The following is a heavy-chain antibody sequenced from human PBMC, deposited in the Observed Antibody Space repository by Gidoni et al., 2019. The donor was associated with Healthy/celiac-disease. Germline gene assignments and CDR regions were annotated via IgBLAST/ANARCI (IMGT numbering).Heavy chain of an antibody. CDR3: ARDQGIVVVNWFDP. V-gene: IGHV3-21*01. CDR1: GFPFSSYS. D-gene: IGHD3-22*01. J-gene: IGHJ5*02. Sequence: EVQLVESGGGLVKPGGSLRLSCAASGFPFSSYSMNWVRQAPGKGLEWVSSISSSSSYIYYADSVKGRFTISRDNAKNSLYLQMNSLRAEDTAVYYCARDQGIVVVNWFDPWGQGTLVTVSS. CDR2: ISSSSSYI.